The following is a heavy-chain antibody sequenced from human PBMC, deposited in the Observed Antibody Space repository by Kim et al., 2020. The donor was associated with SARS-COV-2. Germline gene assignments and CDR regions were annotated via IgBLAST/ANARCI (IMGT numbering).Heavy chain of an antibody. J-gene: IGHJ3*02. V-gene: IGHV3-66*01. CDR3: ARGTYYYDSSGYSNDAFDI. D-gene: IGHD3-22*01. Sequence: KGRLPISRDHSKNTLYLQMNSLRAEDTAVYYCARGTYYYDSSGYSNDAFDIWGQGTMVTVSS.